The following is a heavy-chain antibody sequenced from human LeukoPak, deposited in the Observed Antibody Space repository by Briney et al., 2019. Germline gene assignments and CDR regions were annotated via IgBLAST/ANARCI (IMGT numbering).Heavy chain of an antibody. CDR1: GGSISYFY. V-gene: IGHV4-4*07. D-gene: IGHD3-22*01. Sequence: SETLSLTCTVSGGSISYFYWSWIRQPAGKGLEWIGRIYTSGSTNYNPSLKSRVTMSVDTSKKQFSLKLSSVTAADTAVYYCARRKNGYDSSGYRRGWFDPWGQGTLVTVSS. CDR3: ARRKNGYDSSGYRRGWFDP. CDR2: IYTSGST. J-gene: IGHJ5*02.